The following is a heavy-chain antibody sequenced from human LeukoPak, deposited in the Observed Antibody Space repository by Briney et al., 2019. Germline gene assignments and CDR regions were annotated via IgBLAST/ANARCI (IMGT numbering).Heavy chain of an antibody. Sequence: GESLKISCKGSGYSLTSYWIGWVRQMPGKGLGWMGIIYPGDSDTRYSPSFQGQVTISADKSISTAYLQWSSLKASDTAMYYCARLHRGMYSSSWYFAFDIWGQGTMVTVSS. D-gene: IGHD6-13*01. CDR3: ARLHRGMYSSSWYFAFDI. CDR1: GYSLTSYW. J-gene: IGHJ3*02. CDR2: IYPGDSDT. V-gene: IGHV5-51*01.